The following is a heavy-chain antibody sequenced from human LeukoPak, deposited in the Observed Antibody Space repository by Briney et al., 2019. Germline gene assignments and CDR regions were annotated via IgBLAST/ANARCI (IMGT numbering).Heavy chain of an antibody. D-gene: IGHD6-6*01. CDR2: INPNSGGT. CDR3: ARGYSSSSGFDY. V-gene: IGHV1-2*04. J-gene: IGHJ4*02. Sequence: GASVKVSCEASGYTFTGYYMHWVRQAPGQGLEWMGWINPNSGGTNYAQKFQGWVTMTRDTSISTAYMELSRLRSDDTAVYYCARGYSSSSGFDYWGQGTLVTVSS. CDR1: GYTFTGYY.